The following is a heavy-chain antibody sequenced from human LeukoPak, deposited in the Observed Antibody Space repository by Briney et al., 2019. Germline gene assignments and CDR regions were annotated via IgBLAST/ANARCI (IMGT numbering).Heavy chain of an antibody. D-gene: IGHD2-2*01. CDR3: VRGPYALF. CDR2: IKQDGTEK. Sequence: PGGSLRPSCAASGFTFRSHWLSWVRQAPGKGLEWVANIKQDGTEKNYVDSVKGRFTISRDNARNSLYLQMNSLRAEDTAVYYCVRGPYALFWGQGTLVSVSS. CDR1: GFTFRSHW. V-gene: IGHV3-7*01. J-gene: IGHJ4*02.